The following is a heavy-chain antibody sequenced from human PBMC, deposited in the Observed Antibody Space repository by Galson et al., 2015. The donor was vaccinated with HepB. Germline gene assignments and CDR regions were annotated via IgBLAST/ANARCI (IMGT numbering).Heavy chain of an antibody. Sequence: ETLSLTCAVYGGSFSGYYWSWIRQPPGKGLEWIGEINHSGSTNYNPSLKSRVTISVDTSKNQFSLKLSSVTAADTAVYYCARGRIAVAGRAVDYWGQGTLVTVSS. V-gene: IGHV4-34*01. CDR2: INHSGST. CDR1: GGSFSGYY. D-gene: IGHD6-19*01. J-gene: IGHJ4*02. CDR3: ARGRIAVAGRAVDY.